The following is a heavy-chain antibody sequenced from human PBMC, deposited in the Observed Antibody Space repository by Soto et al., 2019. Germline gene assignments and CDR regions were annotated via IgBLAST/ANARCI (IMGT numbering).Heavy chain of an antibody. D-gene: IGHD6-19*01. CDR2: ISAYNGNT. Sequence: GASVKVSCKASGYTFTGYYMHWVRQAPGQGLEWMGWISAYNGNTNYAQKLQGRVTMTTDTSTSTAYMELRSLRSDDTAVYYCARDSSGWPADDAFDIWGQGTMVTVSS. CDR1: GYTFTGYY. V-gene: IGHV1-18*04. J-gene: IGHJ3*02. CDR3: ARDSSGWPADDAFDI.